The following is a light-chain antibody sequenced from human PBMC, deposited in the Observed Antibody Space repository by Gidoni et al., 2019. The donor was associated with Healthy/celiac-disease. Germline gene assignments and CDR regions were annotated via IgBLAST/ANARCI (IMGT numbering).Light chain of an antibody. Sequence: ELVLTQSPATLSLSPGERATLPCRASQSVSSYLAWYQQKPGQGPRRLIYDASNRATGIPARFSGSGSGTDFTLTISSLEPEDFAVYYWQQRSNWPPTFGGXTKVEIK. CDR2: DAS. J-gene: IGKJ4*01. V-gene: IGKV3-11*01. CDR1: QSVSSY. CDR3: QQRSNWPPT.